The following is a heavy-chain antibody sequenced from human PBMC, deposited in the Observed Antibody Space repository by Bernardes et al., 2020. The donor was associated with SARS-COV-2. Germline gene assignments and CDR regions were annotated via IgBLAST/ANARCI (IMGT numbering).Heavy chain of an antibody. CDR1: GGSFSGYY. V-gene: IGHV4-34*01. CDR2: INHSGST. J-gene: IGHJ6*02. CDR3: ARGTVVVVAATHYYYYYYGMDV. Sequence: SETLSLTCAVYGGSFSGYYWSWIRQPPGKGLEWIGEINHSGSTNYDPYLKSRVPISVDTSKNQFSLKLSSVTAADTAVYYCARGTVVVVAATHYYYYYYGMDVWGQGTTVTVSS. D-gene: IGHD2-15*01.